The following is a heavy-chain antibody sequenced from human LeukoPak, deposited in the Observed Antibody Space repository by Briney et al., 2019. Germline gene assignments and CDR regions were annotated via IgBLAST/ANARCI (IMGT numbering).Heavy chain of an antibody. V-gene: IGHV3-48*02. D-gene: IGHD3-10*01. CDR2: ISLRSSTV. CDR3: ARAVSGSGSYGDYHFGMDV. J-gene: IGHJ6*02. Sequence: GGSLRLSCAASGFTSSTYSMNWVRQAPGKGLEWVSYISLRSSTVYYADSVKGRYTISRDNAKNSLYLQMNSLRDEDTAVYYCARAVSGSGSYGDYHFGMDVWGQGTTVTVSS. CDR1: GFTSSTYS.